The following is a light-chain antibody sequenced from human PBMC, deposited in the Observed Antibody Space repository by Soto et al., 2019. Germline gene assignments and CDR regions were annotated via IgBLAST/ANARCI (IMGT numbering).Light chain of an antibody. Sequence: QSALTQPASVSGSPGQSITISCTGTSSDVGSYNLVSWYQQHPGKAPKLMIYEGSKRPSGVSNRFSGSKSGNTASLTISGLQAEDEADYYCCSYAGSRRVFGGGTKL. J-gene: IGLJ2*01. CDR1: SSDVGSYNL. CDR3: CSYAGSRRV. CDR2: EGS. V-gene: IGLV2-23*01.